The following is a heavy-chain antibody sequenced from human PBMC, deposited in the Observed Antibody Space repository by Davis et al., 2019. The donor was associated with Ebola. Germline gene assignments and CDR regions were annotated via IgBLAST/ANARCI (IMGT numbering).Heavy chain of an antibody. D-gene: IGHD7-27*01. CDR1: GYTFSTYG. J-gene: IGHJ4*02. CDR3: ARVLTARSFDY. Sequence: AASVKVSCKASGYTFSTYGISWVRQAPGQGLEWMGWISAYNGNTNYAQKLQGRVTMTTDTSTSTAYMELRSLRSDDTAVYYCARVLTARSFDYWGQGTLVTVSS. CDR2: ISAYNGNT. V-gene: IGHV1-18*01.